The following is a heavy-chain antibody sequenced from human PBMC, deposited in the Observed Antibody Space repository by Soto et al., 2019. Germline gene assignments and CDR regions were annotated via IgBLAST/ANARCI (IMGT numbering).Heavy chain of an antibody. J-gene: IGHJ5*02. V-gene: IGHV4-59*08. CDR2: IYYSGST. D-gene: IGHD3-22*01. Sequence: SEILSLTCTVSGGSISSYYWSWIRQPPGKGLEWIGYIYYSGSTNYNPSLKSRVTISVDTSKNQFSLKLSSVTAADTAVYYCARHRTAYYYDSSKGWFDPWGQGTLVTVSS. CDR3: ARHRTAYYYDSSKGWFDP. CDR1: GGSISSYY.